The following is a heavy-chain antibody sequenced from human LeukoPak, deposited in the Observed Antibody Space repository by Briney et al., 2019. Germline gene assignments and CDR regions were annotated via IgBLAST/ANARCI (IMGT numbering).Heavy chain of an antibody. D-gene: IGHD3-22*01. CDR3: ARGLVVSYDSSGYYFHNAFDI. V-gene: IGHV4-34*01. Sequence: SETLSLTCAVYGGSFSGYYWSWIRQPPGKGLEWIGEINRSGSPNYNPSLKSRVTISVDTSKIQFSLKLSSVTAADTAVYYCARGLVVSYDSSGYYFHNAFDIWGQGTMVTVPS. CDR2: INRSGSP. J-gene: IGHJ3*02. CDR1: GGSFSGYY.